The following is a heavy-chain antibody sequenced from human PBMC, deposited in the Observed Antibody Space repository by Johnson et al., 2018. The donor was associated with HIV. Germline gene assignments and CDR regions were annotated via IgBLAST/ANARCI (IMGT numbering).Heavy chain of an antibody. CDR1: GFTFSSYA. Sequence: QMQLVESGGGVVQPGRSLRLSCAASGFTFSSYAMHWVRQAPGKGLEWVAVISYDGSNKYYADSVKGRFTISRDNSKNTLYLQMNSLRAEDTAVYYCARALTTDAFDIWGQGTIVTVSS. V-gene: IGHV3-30-3*01. D-gene: IGHD4-17*01. CDR2: ISYDGSNK. J-gene: IGHJ3*02. CDR3: ARALTTDAFDI.